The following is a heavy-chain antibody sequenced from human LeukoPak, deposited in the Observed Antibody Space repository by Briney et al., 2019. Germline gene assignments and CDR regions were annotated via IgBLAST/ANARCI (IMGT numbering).Heavy chain of an antibody. D-gene: IGHD4-17*01. J-gene: IGHJ4*02. CDR2: IYRSGST. Sequence: SETLSLTCAVYGGSISSSNWWNWVRQPPGKGLEWIGEIYRSGSTNYNPSLKSRVTISVDKSKNQFSLKLSSVTAADTAVYYCARASHDYGEYSHFDYWGQGTLVTVSS. CDR1: GGSISSSNW. CDR3: ARASHDYGEYSHFDY. V-gene: IGHV4-4*02.